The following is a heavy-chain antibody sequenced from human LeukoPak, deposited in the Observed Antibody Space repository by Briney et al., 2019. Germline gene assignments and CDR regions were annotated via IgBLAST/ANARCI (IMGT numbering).Heavy chain of an antibody. D-gene: IGHD3-22*01. Sequence: GGSLRLSCAASGFTFSDYYMSWIRQAPGKGLEWVSYIRSSGSTIYYADSVKGRFTISRDNAKNSLYLQMNSLRAEDTAVYYCARDLSSGYNDRNYYYGMDVWGQGTTVTVSS. J-gene: IGHJ6*02. CDR3: ARDLSSGYNDRNYYYGMDV. CDR1: GFTFSDYY. V-gene: IGHV3-11*01. CDR2: IRSSGSTI.